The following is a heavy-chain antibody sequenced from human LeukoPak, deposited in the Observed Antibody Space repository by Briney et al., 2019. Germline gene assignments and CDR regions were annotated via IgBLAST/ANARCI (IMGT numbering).Heavy chain of an antibody. J-gene: IGHJ5*02. CDR1: GFIFDDYG. CDR2: IKQDGSEK. Sequence: TGGSLRLSCAASGFIFDDYGMNWVRQAPGKGLEWVANIKQDGSEKYYVDSVKGRFTISRDNAKNSLYLQMNSLRAEDTAVYYCARDRSGYSYGLRVSLVRGLNWFDPWGQGTLVTVSS. CDR3: ARDRSGYSYGLRVSLVRGLNWFDP. V-gene: IGHV3-7*01. D-gene: IGHD5-18*01.